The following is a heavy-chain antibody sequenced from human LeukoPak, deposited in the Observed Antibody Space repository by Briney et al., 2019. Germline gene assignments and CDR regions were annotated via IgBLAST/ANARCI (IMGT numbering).Heavy chain of an antibody. CDR3: ARDVSGYYLY. J-gene: IGHJ4*02. D-gene: IGHD3-22*01. CDR2: IYHSGGT. Sequence: KTSETLSLTCTVSGGSPNSDYWSWIRQPPGKGLEWIGYIYHSGGTYYNPSLESRVTVSVDTSKNQFSLKLSSVTAADTAVYYCARDVSGYYLYWGQGTLVTVSS. V-gene: IGHV4-59*01. CDR1: GGSPNSDY.